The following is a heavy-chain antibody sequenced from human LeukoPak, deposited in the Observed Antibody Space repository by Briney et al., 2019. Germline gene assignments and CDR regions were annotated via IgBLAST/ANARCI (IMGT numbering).Heavy chain of an antibody. CDR3: ARGEIAAAGTYYFDY. CDR2: IYYSGST. V-gene: IGHV4-59*05. J-gene: IGHJ4*02. Sequence: SETLSLTCTVSGGSISTYYWSWIRQPPGKGLEWIGSIYYSGSTYYNPSLKSRVTISVDTSKNQFSLKLSSVTAADTAVYYCARGEIAAAGTYYFDYWGQGTLVTVSS. D-gene: IGHD6-13*01. CDR1: GGSISTYY.